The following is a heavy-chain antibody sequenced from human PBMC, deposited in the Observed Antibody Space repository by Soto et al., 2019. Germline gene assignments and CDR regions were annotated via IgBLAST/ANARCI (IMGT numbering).Heavy chain of an antibody. CDR2: IDLSGST. D-gene: IGHD3-22*01. CDR3: ARRVTYYYDSSGYYYDY. Sequence: QLQLQESGSGLVKPSQTLSLTCAVSGGSISSGGYSWRWLRQPPGKGLEWIGYIDLSGSTYYNPSLESRVTISVDRSKNQFSLKLISGTAADPALYFCARRVTYYYDSSGYYYDYWGQGPLVTVS. V-gene: IGHV4-30-2*01. CDR1: GGSISSGGYS. J-gene: IGHJ4*02.